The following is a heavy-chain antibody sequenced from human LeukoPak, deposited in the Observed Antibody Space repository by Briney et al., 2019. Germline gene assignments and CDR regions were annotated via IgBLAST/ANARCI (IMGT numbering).Heavy chain of an antibody. V-gene: IGHV4-39*07. D-gene: IGHD6-13*01. CDR1: GGSNSSSSYY. Sequence: SETLSLTCTVSGGSNSSSSYYWGWIRQPPGKGLEWIGSIYYSGSTYYNPSLKSRVTISIDTSKNQFSLKLSSVTAADTAVYYCARDGDSSSSWYIDYWGQGTLVTVSS. CDR2: IYYSGST. CDR3: ARDGDSSSSWYIDY. J-gene: IGHJ4*02.